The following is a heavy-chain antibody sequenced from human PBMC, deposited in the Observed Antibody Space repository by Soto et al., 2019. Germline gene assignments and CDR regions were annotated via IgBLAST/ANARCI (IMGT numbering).Heavy chain of an antibody. CDR1: GFTFNNHG. J-gene: IGHJ5*02. D-gene: IGHD5-12*01. Sequence: QVQLVEFGGGVVQPGRSLRLSCTASGFTFNNHGIHWVRQAPGKGLEGVAVISDDGINKYYADSVKGRFTISRDNSKNTLYLQMNSLRTEDTALDYGAKCCGRGYDLCGSWGQGTLVTVSS. CDR2: ISDDGINK. V-gene: IGHV3-30*18. CDR3: AKCCGRGYDLCGS.